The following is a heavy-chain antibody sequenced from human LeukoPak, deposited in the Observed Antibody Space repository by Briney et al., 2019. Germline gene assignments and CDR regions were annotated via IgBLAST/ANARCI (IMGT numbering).Heavy chain of an antibody. CDR2: INHSGST. V-gene: IGHV4-34*01. Sequence: AETLTLTCAVYGGSFSGYYWSWIRQPPGKGLEWIAEINHSGSTNYNPSLKRRITISVDTAKNQFSLKLSSVTAADTAVYYCARGGIRYFDPAIIDVWGKGTTVTVSS. J-gene: IGHJ6*04. CDR3: ARGGIRYFDPAIIDV. D-gene: IGHD3-9*01. CDR1: GGSFSGYY.